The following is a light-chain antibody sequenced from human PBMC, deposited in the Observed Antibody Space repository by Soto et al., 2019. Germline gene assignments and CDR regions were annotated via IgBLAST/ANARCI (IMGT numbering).Light chain of an antibody. J-gene: IGLJ2*01. CDR1: SSDVGGYNY. Sequence: QSALTQPASVSGAPGQSITISCIGSSSDVGGYNYVSWYQHHPGRVPKPMIFEVSDRPSGVSSRFSGSKSGNTAYLTISGLQAEDEADYYCSSFSSTSTIVFGGGTKLIVL. CDR3: SSFSSTSTIV. V-gene: IGLV2-14*01. CDR2: EVS.